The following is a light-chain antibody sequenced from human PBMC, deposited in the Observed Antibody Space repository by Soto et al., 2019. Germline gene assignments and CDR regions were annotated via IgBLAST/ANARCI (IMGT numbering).Light chain of an antibody. CDR1: QSIRYY. CDR3: QHHNSYSQT. Sequence: DIQLTQSPPTLSASVGDRVTITCRASQSIRYYLAWYQQMPGKAPKLLIYGDSSLQSGVPSRFSGSGSGTEFTLPISSLQPDDFATYFCQHHNSYSQTFGQGTKVEIK. J-gene: IGKJ1*01. CDR2: GDS. V-gene: IGKV1-5*01.